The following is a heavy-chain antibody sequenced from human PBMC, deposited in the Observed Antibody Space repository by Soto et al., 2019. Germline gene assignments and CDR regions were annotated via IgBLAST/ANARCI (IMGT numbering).Heavy chain of an antibody. D-gene: IGHD6-6*01. CDR2: INSGGTST. CDR1: GFIFSNSG. V-gene: IGHV3-48*02. Sequence: EVQLVESGGGLVQPGGSLRLSCGASGFIFSNSGMNWVRQAPGKGLEWVSSINSGGTSTNYAGSVKGRFVISRDNTKNSLYLQMNSLRDEDTAVYYCASSVRTPPIGSWGQGTLVTVSS. J-gene: IGHJ4*02. CDR3: ASSVRTPPIGS.